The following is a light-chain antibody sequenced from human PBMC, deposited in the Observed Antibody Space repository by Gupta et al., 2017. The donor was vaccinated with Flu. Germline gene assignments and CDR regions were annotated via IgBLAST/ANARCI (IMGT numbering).Light chain of an antibody. CDR1: QSIHTY. CDR2: TAS. Sequence: DIQMTQSPSSLSASLGDRLTTTCRSSQSIHTYVNWYHQRPGKAPRLLMHTASSIISGVPSRFSGSGSGTEFNLTIVSLQCEDVATYICQQTDNSPWTFGQGTKVEIK. CDR3: QQTDNSPWT. V-gene: IGKV1-39*01. J-gene: IGKJ1*01.